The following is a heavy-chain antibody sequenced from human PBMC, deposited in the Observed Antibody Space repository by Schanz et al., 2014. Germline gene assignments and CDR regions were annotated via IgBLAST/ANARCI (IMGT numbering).Heavy chain of an antibody. D-gene: IGHD6-25*01. Sequence: QVQLQESGPGLVKPSQTLSLTSIVSGGSISSGTYYWSWLRQPAGKGLEWIGRIYTSGSTNYNPSRKSRVPIPLDTSKNQCSLKLSSVTAADTAVYYCAREPLSGYNWFDPWGQGSLDTVSS. V-gene: IGHV4-61*02. CDR3: AREPLSGYNWFDP. J-gene: IGHJ5*02. CDR1: GGSISSGTYY. CDR2: IYTSGST.